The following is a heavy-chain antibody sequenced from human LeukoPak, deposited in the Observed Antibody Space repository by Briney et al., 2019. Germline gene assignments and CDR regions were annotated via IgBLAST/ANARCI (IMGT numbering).Heavy chain of an antibody. V-gene: IGHV3-30*03. CDR2: ISYDGSNK. CDR3: ARAERYYDSSGYYRY. Sequence: RSLRLSCAASGFTFSSYGMHWVRQAPGKGLEWVAVISYDGSNKYYADSVKGRFTISRDNSKNTLYLQMNSLRAEDTAVYYCARAERYYDSSGYYRYWGQGTLVTVSS. J-gene: IGHJ4*02. D-gene: IGHD3-22*01. CDR1: GFTFSSYG.